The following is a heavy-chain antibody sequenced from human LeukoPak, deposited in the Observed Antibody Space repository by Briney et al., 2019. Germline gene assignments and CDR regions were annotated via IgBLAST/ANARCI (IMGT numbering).Heavy chain of an antibody. CDR1: GYSITSSSW. Sequence: SDTLSLTCAVTGYSITSSSWWGWIRQPPGKGLEWIGYIYHSGTTYYNPSLQSRVTMSVDTSKNQFSLKLSSVAAVDTAVYYCARKENVYYYFDYWGQGTLVTVSS. CDR3: ARKENVYYYFDY. CDR2: IYHSGTT. V-gene: IGHV4-28*01. J-gene: IGHJ4*02. D-gene: IGHD3-10*01.